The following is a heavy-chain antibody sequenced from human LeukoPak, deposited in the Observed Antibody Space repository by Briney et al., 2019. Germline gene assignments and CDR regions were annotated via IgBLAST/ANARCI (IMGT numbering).Heavy chain of an antibody. CDR3: AKDRIVPYYDFWSGYYKAAIDAYYFDY. D-gene: IGHD3-3*01. CDR1: GFTFDDYD. J-gene: IGHJ4*02. V-gene: IGHV3-9*01. Sequence: PGGSLRLSCAASGFTFDDYDMHWVRQAPGKGLEWVSGISWNSGSIGYADSVKGRFTISRDNAKNSLYLQMNSLRAEDTALYYCAKDRIVPYYDFWSGYYKAAIDAYYFDYWGQGTLVTVSS. CDR2: ISWNSGSI.